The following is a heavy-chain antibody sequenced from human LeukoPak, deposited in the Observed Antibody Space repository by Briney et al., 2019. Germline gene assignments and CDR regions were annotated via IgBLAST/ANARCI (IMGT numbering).Heavy chain of an antibody. CDR2: IYSGDSGT. J-gene: IGHJ3*02. Sequence: GESLKISGKGSGYSFTNYWIGWVRQMPGRGLEWIGVIYSGDSGTRYSPSFQGQATISADKSVSTAYRQWSSLKASDTAMYSWARHKDVGSTIVAFDMWGQGSMVTVSS. V-gene: IGHV5-51*01. CDR1: GYSFTNYW. CDR3: ARHKDVGSTIVAFDM. D-gene: IGHD1-26*01.